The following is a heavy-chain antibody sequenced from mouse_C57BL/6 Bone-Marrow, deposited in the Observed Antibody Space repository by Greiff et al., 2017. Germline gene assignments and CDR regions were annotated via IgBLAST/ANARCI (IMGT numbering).Heavy chain of an antibody. Sequence: VQLQQSGAELVRPGASVKLSCTASGFNIKDDYMHWVKQRPEQGLEWIGWIDPENGDTEYASKFQGKATITADTSSNTAYLQLSSLTSEDTAVYYCTTYRTGTEAWFAYWGQGTLVTVSA. V-gene: IGHV14-4*01. D-gene: IGHD4-1*01. CDR2: IDPENGDT. CDR3: TTYRTGTEAWFAY. J-gene: IGHJ3*01. CDR1: GFNIKDDY.